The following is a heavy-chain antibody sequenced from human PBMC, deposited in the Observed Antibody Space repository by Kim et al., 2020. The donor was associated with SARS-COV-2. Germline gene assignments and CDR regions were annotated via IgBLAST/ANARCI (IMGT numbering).Heavy chain of an antibody. V-gene: IGHV3-74*01. CDR3: GRGSDYGMDV. CDR2: TT. Sequence: TTIYADTAKGRFTISRDNAKDTVYVQVISLCAEDTGVYYCGRGSDYGMDVWGQGTTVTVSS. J-gene: IGHJ6*02.